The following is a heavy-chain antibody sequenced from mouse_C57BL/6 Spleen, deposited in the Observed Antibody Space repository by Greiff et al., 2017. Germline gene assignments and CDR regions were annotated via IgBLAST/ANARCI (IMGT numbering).Heavy chain of an antibody. J-gene: IGHJ1*03. CDR2: IYPGDGDT. CDR1: GYAFSSSW. Sequence: QVQLQQSGPELVKPGASVKISCKASGYAFSSSWMNWVKQRPGKGLEWIGRIYPGDGDTNYNGKFKGKDTLTADKSSSTAYMQLSSLTSEDSAVYFCARRGAGTRYFDVWGTGTTVTVSS. V-gene: IGHV1-82*01. D-gene: IGHD4-1*01. CDR3: ARRGAGTRYFDV.